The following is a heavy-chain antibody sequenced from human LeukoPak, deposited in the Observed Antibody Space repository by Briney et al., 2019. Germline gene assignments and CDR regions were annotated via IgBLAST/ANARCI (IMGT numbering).Heavy chain of an antibody. CDR1: GGTFSSYA. J-gene: IGHJ5*02. Sequence: SVKVSCKASGGTFSSYAISWVRQAPGQGLEWMGGIIPIFGTANYAQKFQGRVTITADESTSTAYMELSSLRSEDTAVYYCARDPLPTYYYEDWFDPWGQGTLVTVSS. V-gene: IGHV1-69*13. CDR2: IIPIFGTA. CDR3: ARDPLPTYYYEDWFDP. D-gene: IGHD3-22*01.